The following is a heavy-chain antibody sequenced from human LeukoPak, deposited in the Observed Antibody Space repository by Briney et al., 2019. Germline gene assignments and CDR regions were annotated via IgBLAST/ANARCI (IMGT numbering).Heavy chain of an antibody. Sequence: PGGSLRLSCAASGFTFSSYWMHWVRQAPGKGLVWVSRINTDGSSTSYADSVKGRFTISRDNAKNTLYLQMNSLRAEDTAVYYCARDAGRGILWWWGQGTLVTVSS. J-gene: IGHJ4*02. CDR2: INTDGSST. CDR1: GFTFSSYW. D-gene: IGHD2-21*01. V-gene: IGHV3-74*01. CDR3: ARDAGRGILWW.